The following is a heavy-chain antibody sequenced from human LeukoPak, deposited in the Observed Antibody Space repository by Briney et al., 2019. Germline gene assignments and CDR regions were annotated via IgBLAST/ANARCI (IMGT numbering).Heavy chain of an antibody. CDR3: ARVFDYGDYLYFDY. J-gene: IGHJ4*02. Sequence: GGSLRLSCAASGFTFSSYWMHWVRQAPGKGLVWVSRINSDGSSTSYADSVKGRFTISRDNAKNSLYLQMNSLRAEDTALYYCARVFDYGDYLYFDYWGQGTLVTVSS. D-gene: IGHD4-17*01. CDR1: GFTFSSYW. CDR2: INSDGSST. V-gene: IGHV3-74*01.